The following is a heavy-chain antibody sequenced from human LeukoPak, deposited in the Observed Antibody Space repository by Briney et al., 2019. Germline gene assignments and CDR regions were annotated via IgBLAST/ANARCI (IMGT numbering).Heavy chain of an antibody. V-gene: IGHV3-23*01. Sequence: GGSLRLSCAASGFTFSSYAMSWVRQAPGKGLECVSAISVTGGSTYYADSVNGRFTISRDNSKNTLYLQMNSLRAEDTTVHYFAKLGVTTPVDYWGQGTMVTVSS. J-gene: IGHJ4*02. CDR3: AKLGVTTPVDY. CDR2: ISVTGGST. D-gene: IGHD4-17*01. CDR1: GFTFSSYA.